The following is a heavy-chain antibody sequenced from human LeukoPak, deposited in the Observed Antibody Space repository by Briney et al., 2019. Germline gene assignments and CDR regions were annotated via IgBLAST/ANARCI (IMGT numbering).Heavy chain of an antibody. CDR1: GLTFSSFA. Sequence: PGGSLRLSCAASGLTFSSFAMHWVRQAPGKGLVWVSRVKSDGSSTSYADSVKGRFTISRDNARNTLYLQMNSLRAEDTAVYYCARDGFLGPVTAYLDYWGQGTPVTVSP. J-gene: IGHJ4*02. V-gene: IGHV3-74*01. CDR2: VKSDGSST. D-gene: IGHD2-21*02. CDR3: ARDGFLGPVTAYLDY.